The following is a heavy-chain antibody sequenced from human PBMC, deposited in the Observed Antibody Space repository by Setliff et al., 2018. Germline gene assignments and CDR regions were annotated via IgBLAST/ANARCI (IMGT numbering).Heavy chain of an antibody. CDR1: GYTFTSYG. CDR3: ARAGGARLGAFDI. V-gene: IGHV1-69*05. J-gene: IGHJ3*02. D-gene: IGHD1-26*01. Sequence: GASVKVSCKASGYTFTSYGISWVRQAPGQGLEWMGGIIPIFGTANYAQKFQGRVTITTDESTSTAYMELSSLRSEDTAVYYCARAGGARLGAFDIWGQGTMVTVSS. CDR2: IIPIFGTA.